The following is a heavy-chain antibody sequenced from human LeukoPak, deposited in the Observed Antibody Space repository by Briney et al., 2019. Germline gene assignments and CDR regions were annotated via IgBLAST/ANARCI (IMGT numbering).Heavy chain of an antibody. V-gene: IGHV4-39*07. CDR2: IYYSGST. CDR3: ASFSGTLGYFQH. J-gene: IGHJ1*01. CDR1: GGSISSSSYY. D-gene: IGHD3-10*01. Sequence: RASETLSLTCTVSGGSISSSSYYWGWIRQPPGKGLEWIGSIYYSGSTNYNPSLKSRVTISVDTSKNQFSLKLSSVTAADTAVYYCASFSGTLGYFQHWGQGTLVTVSS.